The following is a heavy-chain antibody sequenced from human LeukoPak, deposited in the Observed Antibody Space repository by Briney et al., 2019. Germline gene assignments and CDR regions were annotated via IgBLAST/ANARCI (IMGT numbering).Heavy chain of an antibody. V-gene: IGHV3-48*04. CDR1: GFTFSSYS. J-gene: IGHJ4*02. CDR2: ITSSSSSM. D-gene: IGHD4-17*01. CDR3: ARVIGSYGDSAY. Sequence: GGSLRLSCAASGFTFSSYSMNWVRQAPGKGLEWISYITSSSSSMYYADSVKGRFTISRDNAKNSQYLQMNSLRAEDTAVYYCARVIGSYGDSAYWGQGTLVTVSS.